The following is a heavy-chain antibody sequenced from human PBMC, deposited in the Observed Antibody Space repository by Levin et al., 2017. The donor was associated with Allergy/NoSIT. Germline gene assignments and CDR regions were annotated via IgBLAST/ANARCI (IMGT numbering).Heavy chain of an antibody. CDR3: ARHLKVRGVISAPSDY. CDR2: IYYDGST. Sequence: SETLSLTCTVSGGSISSSSYYWGWIRQPPGTGLDWIGKIYYDGSTSYNPSLKSRVTISVDTSKNQFSLKLSSATAADTAVYYCARHLKVRGVISAPSDYWGQGTLVTVSS. J-gene: IGHJ4*02. CDR1: GGSISSSSYY. D-gene: IGHD3-10*01. V-gene: IGHV4-39*01.